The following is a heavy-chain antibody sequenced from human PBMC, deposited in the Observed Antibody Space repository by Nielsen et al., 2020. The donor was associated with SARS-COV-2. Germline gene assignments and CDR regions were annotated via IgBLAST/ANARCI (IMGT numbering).Heavy chain of an antibody. V-gene: IGHV3-21*04. CDR1: GFTFSSYS. Sequence: GESLKISCAASGFTFSSYSMNWVRQAPGKGLEWVSSISSSSSYIYYADSVKGRFTISRDNAKNSLYLQMNSLRAEDTAVYYCAKRDSSAWYFRDWGQGTVVTVSS. CDR3: AKRDSSAWYFRD. J-gene: IGHJ4*02. CDR2: ISSSSSYI. D-gene: IGHD6-19*01.